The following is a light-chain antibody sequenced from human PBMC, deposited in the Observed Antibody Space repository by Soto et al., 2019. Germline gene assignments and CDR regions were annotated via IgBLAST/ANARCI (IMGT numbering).Light chain of an antibody. CDR1: QSIGSY. Sequence: EIVLTQSPATLSLSPGERATLSCRASQSIGSYLAWYQQRPGQAPRLLIYDSSNRATDIPPRFSGSGSGTDFTLTISSLEPDDFALYYCQQRSDWPRTFGQGTKLEIK. V-gene: IGKV3-11*01. CDR3: QQRSDWPRT. CDR2: DSS. J-gene: IGKJ2*01.